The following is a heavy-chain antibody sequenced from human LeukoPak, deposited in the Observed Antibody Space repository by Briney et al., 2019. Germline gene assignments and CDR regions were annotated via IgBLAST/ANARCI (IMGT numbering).Heavy chain of an antibody. CDR2: IKSKTDGGTT. CDR1: GFTFSNAW. Sequence: PGGSLRLSCAASGFTFSNAWMSWVRQAPGMGLEWVGRIKSKTDGGTTDYAAPVKGRFTISRDDSKNTLYLQMNSLKTEDTAVYYCTTDLKWELRSDYWGQGTLVTVSS. CDR3: TTDLKWELRSDY. V-gene: IGHV3-15*01. D-gene: IGHD1-26*01. J-gene: IGHJ4*02.